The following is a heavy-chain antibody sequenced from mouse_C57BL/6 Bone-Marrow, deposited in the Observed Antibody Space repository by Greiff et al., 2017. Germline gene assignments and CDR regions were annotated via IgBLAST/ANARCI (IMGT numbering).Heavy chain of an antibody. D-gene: IGHD2-1*01. Sequence: QVTVKQPGAELVKPGASVKLSCKASGYTFTSYWMHWVKQRPGRGLEWIGRLDTNRGGTKYNEKFKSKATLTVDTHSSTAYMQLSSLTSEDSAVYYCAHGNYLYWYFAVWGTGTTGTVSS. CDR3: AHGNYLYWYFAV. CDR1: GYTFTSYW. V-gene: IGHV1-72*01. CDR2: LDTNRGGT. J-gene: IGHJ1*03.